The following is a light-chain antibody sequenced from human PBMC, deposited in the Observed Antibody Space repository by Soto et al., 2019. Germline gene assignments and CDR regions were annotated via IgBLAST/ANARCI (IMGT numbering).Light chain of an antibody. J-gene: IGKJ1*01. CDR1: PSVSSSY. CDR3: QQYGNSPQT. CDR2: GAS. Sequence: EIVFTPSPGTLSLSPGASATLSGRASPSVSSSYLAWYQQKPGQAPRLLISGASSRATGIPDRFSGRGSGTDFTLTIRRMETEEFAVYYCQQYGNSPQTVGQGTKVDIK. V-gene: IGKV3-20*01.